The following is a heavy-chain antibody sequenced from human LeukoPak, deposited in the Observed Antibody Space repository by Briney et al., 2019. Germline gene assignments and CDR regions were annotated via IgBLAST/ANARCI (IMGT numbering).Heavy chain of an antibody. CDR3: ARDGLQTRYNWNDEGRKNWLDP. V-gene: IGHV1-46*01. Sequence: GGSLRPSCAASGFTFSGYYMQWVRQAPGQGLEWMGIINPSDGSTKYAQKLQGRVTMTGDTSTNIVYMELSSLTSEDTAVYYCARDGLQTRYNWNDEGRKNWLDPWGQGTLVTVSS. J-gene: IGHJ5*02. D-gene: IGHD1-1*01. CDR1: GFTFSGYY. CDR2: INPSDGST.